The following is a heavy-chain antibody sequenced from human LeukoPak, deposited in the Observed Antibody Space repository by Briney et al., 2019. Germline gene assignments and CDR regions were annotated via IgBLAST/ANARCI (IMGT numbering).Heavy chain of an antibody. CDR3: ARAGYNSGWYFDY. CDR2: ISGSGGST. Sequence: GGSLRLSCAASGFTFSSYAMSWVRQAAGKGLERVSAISGSGGSTYYADSVKGRFTISRDNSKNTLNLQMNSLRAEATAVYYCARAGYNSGWYFDYWGQGTLVSVSS. D-gene: IGHD6-19*01. V-gene: IGHV3-23*01. J-gene: IGHJ4*02. CDR1: GFTFSSYA.